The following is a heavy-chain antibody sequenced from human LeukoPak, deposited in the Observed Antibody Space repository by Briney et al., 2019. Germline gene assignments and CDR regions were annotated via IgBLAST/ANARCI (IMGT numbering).Heavy chain of an antibody. V-gene: IGHV1-2*02. CDR1: GYTFTGYY. CDR3: ARDPPGMATIGDDY. CDR2: INPNSGGT. Sequence: ASVKVSCKASGYTFTGYYMHWVRQASGQGLEWMGWINPNSGGTNYAQKFQGRVTMTRDTSISTAYMELSRLRSDDTAVYYCARDPPGMATIGDDYWGQGTLVTVSS. J-gene: IGHJ4*02. D-gene: IGHD5-24*01.